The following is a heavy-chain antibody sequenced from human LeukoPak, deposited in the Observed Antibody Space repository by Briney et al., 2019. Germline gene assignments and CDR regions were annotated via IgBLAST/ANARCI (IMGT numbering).Heavy chain of an antibody. J-gene: IGHJ3*02. CDR2: ISGSGGST. CDR1: GFTFSSYA. Sequence: GGSLRLSCAASGFTFSSYAMSWVRQAPGKGLEWVSAISGSGGSTYYADSVKGRFTIFRDNSKNTLYLQMNSLRAEDTAVYYCAKVRIQLWLFGAFDIWGQGTMVTVSS. V-gene: IGHV3-23*01. CDR3: AKVRIQLWLFGAFDI. D-gene: IGHD5-18*01.